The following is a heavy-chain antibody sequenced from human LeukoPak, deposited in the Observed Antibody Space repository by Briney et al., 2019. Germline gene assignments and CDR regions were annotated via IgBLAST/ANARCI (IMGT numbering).Heavy chain of an antibody. J-gene: IGHJ6*03. Sequence: SETLSLTCTVSGVSINNYYWSWIRQPPEKGLEWIGYIYYSGSTNYNPSLKSRVTISVDTSKNQFSLKLSSVTAADTAVYYCARGVTTVTTWYYYYYCMDVWGKGTTVTISS. D-gene: IGHD4-17*01. CDR1: GVSINNYY. V-gene: IGHV4-59*01. CDR2: IYYSGST. CDR3: ARGVTTVTTWYYYYYCMDV.